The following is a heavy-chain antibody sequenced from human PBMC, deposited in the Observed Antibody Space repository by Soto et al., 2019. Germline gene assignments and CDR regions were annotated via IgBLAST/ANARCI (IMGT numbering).Heavy chain of an antibody. D-gene: IGHD4-17*01. V-gene: IGHV3-48*02. CDR1: GFTFSSYS. Sequence: GGSLRLSCAASGFTFSSYSMNWVRQAPGKGLEWVSYISSSSSTIYYADSVKGRFTISGDNAKNSLYLQMNSLRDEDTAVYYCARAVGTVTTYHYYYGMDVWGQGTTVTVSS. J-gene: IGHJ6*02. CDR2: ISSSSSTI. CDR3: ARAVGTVTTYHYYYGMDV.